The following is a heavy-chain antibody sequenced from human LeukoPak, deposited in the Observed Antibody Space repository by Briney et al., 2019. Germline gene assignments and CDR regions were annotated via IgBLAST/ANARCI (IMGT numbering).Heavy chain of an antibody. CDR3: ARYYCTNGVCYSDGYYYMDV. CDR2: ISSSGGTI. Sequence: GGSLRLSCAASGFTFSDYYMNWIRLAPGKGLEWVAYISSSGGTIYYADSVKGRFTISRDNAKNSLYLQMNGLRAEDTAVYYCARYYCTNGVCYSDGYYYMDVWGKGTTVTVSS. V-gene: IGHV3-11*01. CDR1: GFTFSDYY. D-gene: IGHD2-8*01. J-gene: IGHJ6*03.